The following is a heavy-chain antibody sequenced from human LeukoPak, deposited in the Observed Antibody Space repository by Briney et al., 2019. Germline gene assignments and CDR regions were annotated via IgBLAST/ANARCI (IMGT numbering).Heavy chain of an antibody. CDR2: INYSGRT. CDR3: AKGDLGLNLYYSDNSGYFPQAFYFDT. CDR1: DDSISSNRYF. D-gene: IGHD3-22*01. V-gene: IGHV4-39*07. J-gene: IGHJ4*02. Sequence: SETLSLTCTISDDSISSNRYFWAWVRQPPGKGLEWIGSINYSGRTYYNPSLMSRLTISVDTAKRQFSLKLTSVTAEDTAVYYCAKGDLGLNLYYSDNSGYFPQAFYFDTWGQGTLVTVSS.